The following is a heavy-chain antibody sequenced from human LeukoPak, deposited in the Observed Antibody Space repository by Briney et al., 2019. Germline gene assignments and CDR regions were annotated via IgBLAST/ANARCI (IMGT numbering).Heavy chain of an antibody. Sequence: ASVKVSCKASGYSFTTYYMHWVRQAPGQGLEWMGWINPNSGGTNYAQKFQGRVTMTRDTSITTAYMEMSRLRSDDTALYYCARSPHILTGENFDYWGQGTLVTVSS. CDR2: INPNSGGT. CDR3: ARSPHILTGENFDY. CDR1: GYSFTTYY. J-gene: IGHJ4*02. D-gene: IGHD3-9*01. V-gene: IGHV1-2*02.